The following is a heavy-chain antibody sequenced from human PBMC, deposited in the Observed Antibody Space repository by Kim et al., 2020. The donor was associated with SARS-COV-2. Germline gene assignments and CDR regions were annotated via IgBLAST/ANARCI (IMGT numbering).Heavy chain of an antibody. V-gene: IGHV3-53*04. CDR3: ARENNDYAAFDI. J-gene: IGHJ3*02. D-gene: IGHD4-17*01. Sequence: CYADSVKGRFTISRHNSKNTLYLHMNSLRAEDTAVYYCARENNDYAAFDIWGQGTMVTVSS.